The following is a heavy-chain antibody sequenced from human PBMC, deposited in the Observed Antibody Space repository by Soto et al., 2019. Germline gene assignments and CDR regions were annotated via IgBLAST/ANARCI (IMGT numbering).Heavy chain of an antibody. CDR1: GGSISGNYY. Sequence: QVQLQESGPGLVKPSQTLSLTCTVSGGSISGNYYWHWIRQHPGKGLEWIGYIYNSGSNYYNPSLKRXXTXSXVTSKKQFSLNLSSVTAADTAVYYCARDRWGYGIDYWGQGTLVTVSS. D-gene: IGHD2-21*01. CDR3: ARDRWGYGIDY. J-gene: IGHJ4*02. V-gene: IGHV4-31*03. CDR2: IYNSGSN.